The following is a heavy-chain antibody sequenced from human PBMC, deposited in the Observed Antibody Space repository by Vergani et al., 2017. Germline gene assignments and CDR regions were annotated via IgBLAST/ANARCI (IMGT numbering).Heavy chain of an antibody. D-gene: IGHD4-17*01. Sequence: QMQLQESGPGLVKPPGTLSLTCAVSGGSVSSSSWWSWVRQPPGKGLEWIGEIYHSGTTNFNPSLKSRVTMSIDKSKNQFSLKLNSVTAADMAVYYCTRGYGDYGADWGQGILVTVSS. J-gene: IGHJ4*02. CDR2: IYHSGTT. CDR1: GGSVSSSSW. CDR3: TRGYGDYGAD. V-gene: IGHV4-4*03.